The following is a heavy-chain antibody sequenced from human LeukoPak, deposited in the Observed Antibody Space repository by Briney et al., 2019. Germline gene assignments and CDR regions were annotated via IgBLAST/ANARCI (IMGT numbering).Heavy chain of an antibody. V-gene: IGHV4-59*01. CDR2: IYYSGST. CDR1: GGSISSYY. J-gene: IGHJ4*02. D-gene: IGHD4/OR15-4a*01. Sequence: SETLSLNCTVSGGSISSYYWSWIRQPPGKGLEYIAYIYYSGSTNYNPSLNSRVTTSVDPSKNQFSLKLSSVTAADTAVYYCASILYGANGFDYWGQGTLVTVSS. CDR3: ASILYGANGFDY.